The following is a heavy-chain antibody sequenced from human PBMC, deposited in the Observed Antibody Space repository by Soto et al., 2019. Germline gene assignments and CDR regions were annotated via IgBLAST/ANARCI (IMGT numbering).Heavy chain of an antibody. D-gene: IGHD2-15*01. CDR1: GFTFSNYA. Sequence: PGGSLRLSCAASGFTFSNYAMSWVRQAPGKGLEWVSAISGSGGSTYYADSVKGRFTISRDNSKNTLYLQMNSLRAEDTAVYYCAHHLYCSGGSCYSTFDYWGQGTLVTVS. CDR2: ISGSGGST. V-gene: IGHV3-23*01. CDR3: AHHLYCSGGSCYSTFDY. J-gene: IGHJ4*02.